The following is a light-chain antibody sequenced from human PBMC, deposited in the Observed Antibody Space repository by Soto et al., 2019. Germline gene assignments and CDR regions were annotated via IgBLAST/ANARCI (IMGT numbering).Light chain of an antibody. J-gene: IGKJ1*01. V-gene: IGKV1-27*01. CDR3: QRDPKSPSP. Sequence: DIQMTQSPSSLSASVGDRVTITCRARPEINNFLACYQHTPGKVPNLLIYAASTLQAGVPSRFSGSGSGTDFTLTIRSLQPEAVANYYWQRDPKSPSPFGQGTKVEI. CDR1: PEINNF. CDR2: AAS.